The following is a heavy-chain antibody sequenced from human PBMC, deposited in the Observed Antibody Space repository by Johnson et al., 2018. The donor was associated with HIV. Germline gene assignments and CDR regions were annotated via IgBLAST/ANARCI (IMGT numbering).Heavy chain of an antibody. CDR1: GFTFSTSG. CDR3: AKDLGEGANEEWATDYYDFSIGYPGQDPRGVVGDGDI. V-gene: IGHV3-30*18. J-gene: IGHJ3*02. CDR2: ISYDGSNK. Sequence: VQVVESGGGVVQPGRSLRLSCAASGFTFSTSGMHWVRQAPGKGMEWVAVISYDGSNKYYVDSVKGRFTISRDNSKNTLYLQMNSLRAVDTAVYYCAKDLGEGANEEWATDYYDFSIGYPGQDPRGVVGDGDIWGQGTMVTVSS. D-gene: IGHD3-3*01.